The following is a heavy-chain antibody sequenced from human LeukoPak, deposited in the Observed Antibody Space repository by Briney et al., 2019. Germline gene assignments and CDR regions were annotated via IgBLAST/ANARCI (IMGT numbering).Heavy chain of an antibody. Sequence: SETLSLTCTVSGGSISSYYWSWIRQPPGKGLEWIGYIYYSGSTYCTPSLKSRVTISVDTSKNQFSLKLSSVTAADTAVYYCARVAHAFDIWGQGTMVTVSS. J-gene: IGHJ3*02. CDR2: IYYSGST. V-gene: IGHV4-59*08. CDR1: GGSISSYY. CDR3: ARVAHAFDI.